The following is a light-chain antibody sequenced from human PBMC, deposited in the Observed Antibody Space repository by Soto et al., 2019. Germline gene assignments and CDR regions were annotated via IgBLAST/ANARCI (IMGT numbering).Light chain of an antibody. J-gene: IGKJ5*01. CDR1: QDINKF. Sequence: DIQMTQSPSSLSASGGDRVTITCQASQDINKFLNWYQQKPGKAPRLLIYDASNLETGVPSRFSGSGSGTDFTVTISSLQPEDIATYYCQQYDNPSITFGQGTRLEIK. CDR3: QQYDNPSIT. CDR2: DAS. V-gene: IGKV1-33*01.